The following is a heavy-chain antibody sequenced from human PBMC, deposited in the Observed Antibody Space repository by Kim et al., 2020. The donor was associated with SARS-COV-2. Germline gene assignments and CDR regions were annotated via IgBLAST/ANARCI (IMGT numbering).Heavy chain of an antibody. CDR3: LVYEVAFDI. Sequence: SETLSLTCAVSGGSISSSNWCSCVRQPPEKVLEWIGEIYHSGSTNYNPSLKSRVTISVDKSKNQFSLKLSSVTAADTAVYYCLVYEVAFDIWGQGTMVTVSS. D-gene: IGHD2-8*01. CDR1: GGSISSSNW. CDR2: IYHSGST. V-gene: IGHV4-4*02. J-gene: IGHJ3*02.